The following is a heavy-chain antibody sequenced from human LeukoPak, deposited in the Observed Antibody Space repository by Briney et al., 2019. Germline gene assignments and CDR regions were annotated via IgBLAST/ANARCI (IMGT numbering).Heavy chain of an antibody. Sequence: AGGSLRLSCAASGFLFSNYWMSWVRQAPGKGLEWVANIKPDGTEKYYVDSLKGRFTISRDNAKNSLYLQMNSLRVEDTAVYYCVRGRTSGSSWPFDYWGQGTLVTVSS. J-gene: IGHJ4*02. D-gene: IGHD6-13*01. CDR1: GFLFSNYW. CDR3: VRGRTSGSSWPFDY. CDR2: IKPDGTEK. V-gene: IGHV3-7*01.